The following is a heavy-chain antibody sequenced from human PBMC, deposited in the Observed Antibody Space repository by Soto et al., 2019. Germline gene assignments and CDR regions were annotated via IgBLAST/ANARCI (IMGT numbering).Heavy chain of an antibody. CDR2: IYYSGST. D-gene: IGHD5-12*01. CDR3: ARMRRVEMATISPLGYYYYGMDV. V-gene: IGHV4-31*03. Sequence: QVQLQESGPGLVKPSQTLSLTCTVSGGSISSGGYYWSWIRQHPGKGLEWIGYIYYSGSTYYNPSLKRRVTISVDTSKNQFSLKLSSVTAADTAVYYCARMRRVEMATISPLGYYYYGMDVWGQGTTVTVSS. J-gene: IGHJ6*02. CDR1: GGSISSGGYY.